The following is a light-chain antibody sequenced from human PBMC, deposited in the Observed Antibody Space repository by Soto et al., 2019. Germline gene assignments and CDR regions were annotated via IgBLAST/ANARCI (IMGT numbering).Light chain of an antibody. Sequence: DIQMTQSPSSLSASIGDTVTITCRASHAIITYVNWYQHKPGKAPELLIYAASALQSGVPSRFSGSGSGTEFTLTLNGLQREDCGTYYCQESFTNITFGGGTKVDIK. CDR2: AAS. CDR3: QESFTNIT. J-gene: IGKJ4*01. V-gene: IGKV1-39*01. CDR1: HAIITY.